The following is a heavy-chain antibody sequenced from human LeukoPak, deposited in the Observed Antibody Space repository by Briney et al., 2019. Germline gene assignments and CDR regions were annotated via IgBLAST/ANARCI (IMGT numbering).Heavy chain of an antibody. CDR3: AKDPGYDYVWGSYRHFDY. V-gene: IGHV3-23*01. CDR2: LSGSGGDT. D-gene: IGHD3-16*02. J-gene: IGHJ4*02. CDR1: GFTFSTFA. Sequence: GGSLRLSCTASGFTFSTFAMSWVRQAPGRGLEWVSVLSGSGGDTYYADSVRGRFTISRDNSKNTLYLQMNSLRADDTAVYYCAKDPGYDYVWGSYRHFDYWGQGTLVTVSS.